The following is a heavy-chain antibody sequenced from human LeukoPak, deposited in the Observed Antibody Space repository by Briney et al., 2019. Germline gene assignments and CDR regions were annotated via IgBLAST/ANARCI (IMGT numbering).Heavy chain of an antibody. CDR3: AREEDLVRGVVITGVLDY. Sequence: SKTLSLTCTVSGGSISSHYWSWIRQPPGKGLEWIGYIYYSGRTNYNPSLESRVTISVDTSKNQFSLKLSSVTAADAAVYYCAREEDLVRGVVITGVLDYWGQGTLVTVSS. V-gene: IGHV4-59*11. CDR2: IYYSGRT. J-gene: IGHJ4*02. CDR1: GGSISSHY. D-gene: IGHD3-10*01.